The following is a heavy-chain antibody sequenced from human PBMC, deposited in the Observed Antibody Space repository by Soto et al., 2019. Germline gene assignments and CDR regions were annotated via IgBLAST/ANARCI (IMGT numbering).Heavy chain of an antibody. Sequence: PSETLSLTCAVSGGSISSGGYSWSWIRQPPGKGLEWIGYIYHSGSTYYNPSLKSRATISVDRSKNQFSLKLSSVTAADTAVYYCARGVTVTPYRGGNYYYGMDVWGQGTTVTVSS. CDR2: IYHSGST. V-gene: IGHV4-30-2*01. CDR3: ARGVTVTPYRGGNYYYGMDV. CDR1: GGSISSGGYS. D-gene: IGHD4-17*01. J-gene: IGHJ6*02.